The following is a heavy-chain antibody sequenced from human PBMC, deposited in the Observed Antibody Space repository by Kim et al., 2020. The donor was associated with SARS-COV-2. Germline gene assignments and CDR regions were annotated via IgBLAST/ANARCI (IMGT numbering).Heavy chain of an antibody. Sequence: SETLSLTCTVSGGSISSSSYYWGWIRQPPGKGLEWIGSIYYSGSTYYNPSLKSRVTISVDTSKNQFSLKLSSVTAADTAVYYCARLIAVAGTVNWFDPWGQGTLLTGS. D-gene: IGHD6-19*01. CDR1: GGSISSSSYY. CDR2: IYYSGST. CDR3: ARLIAVAGTVNWFDP. V-gene: IGHV4-39*01. J-gene: IGHJ5*02.